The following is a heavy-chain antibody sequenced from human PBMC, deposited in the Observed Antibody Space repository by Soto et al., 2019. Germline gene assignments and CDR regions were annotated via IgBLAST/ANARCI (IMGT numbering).Heavy chain of an antibody. CDR3: ASGYSSGWYWDY. V-gene: IGHV1-18*01. J-gene: IGHJ4*01. D-gene: IGHD6-19*01. CDR2: ISAYNGNT. CDR1: GYTFTSYG. Sequence: ASVKVSCKASGYTFTSYGISWVRQAPGQGLEWMGWISAYNGNTNYAQKLQGRVTMTTDTSTSTAYMELRSLRSDDTAVYYCASGYSSGWYWDYWGKEPWSPSPQ.